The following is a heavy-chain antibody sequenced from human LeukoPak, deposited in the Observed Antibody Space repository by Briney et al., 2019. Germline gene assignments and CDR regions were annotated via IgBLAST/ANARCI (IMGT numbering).Heavy chain of an antibody. Sequence: PSETLSLTCTVSGGSISSGYYWGWIRQPPGKGLEWIGSVFHSGSTSYSPVLKSRVTISVDVSKNQFSLNLTSVIAADTAVYYCARRLGLGGTYYLAGNDAFDIWGQGTMVTVSS. D-gene: IGHD1-26*01. V-gene: IGHV4-38-2*02. CDR2: VFHSGST. J-gene: IGHJ3*02. CDR1: GGSISSGYY. CDR3: ARRLGLGGTYYLAGNDAFDI.